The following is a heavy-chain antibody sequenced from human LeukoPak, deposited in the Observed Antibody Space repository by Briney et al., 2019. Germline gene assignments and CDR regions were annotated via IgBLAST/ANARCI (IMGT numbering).Heavy chain of an antibody. D-gene: IGHD3-10*01. CDR2: MNPNSGNT. V-gene: IGHV1-8*01. CDR1: GYTFTSYD. Sequence: ASVKVSCKASGYTFTSYDINWVRQATGQGLEWMGWMNPNSGNTGYAQKFQGRVTMTRNTSISTAYMELSSLRSEDTAVYYCARGRLYYYGSGSYKVAPWGQGTLVTVSS. CDR3: ARGRLYYYGSGSYKVAP. J-gene: IGHJ5*02.